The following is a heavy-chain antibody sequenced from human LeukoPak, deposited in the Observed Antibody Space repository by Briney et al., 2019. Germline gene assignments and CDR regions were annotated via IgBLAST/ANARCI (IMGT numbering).Heavy chain of an antibody. V-gene: IGHV3-7*01. J-gene: IGHJ4*02. Sequence: GGSLRLSCAAPGFSFSGYWMSWVRQAPGKGLEWVANIRRDGGEAHYVESVRGRFIVSRDNAKNSVFLQMNSLRAEDTAVYYCARDFAAAVGWGQGTLVTVSS. D-gene: IGHD6-13*01. CDR2: IRRDGGEA. CDR3: ARDFAAAVG. CDR1: GFSFSGYW.